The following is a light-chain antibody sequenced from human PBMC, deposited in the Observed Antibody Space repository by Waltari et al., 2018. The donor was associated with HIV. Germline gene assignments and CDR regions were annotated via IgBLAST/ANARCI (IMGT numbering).Light chain of an antibody. CDR3: QTWGTGIVV. CDR2: LNSDGSH. CDR1: RGHSSYV. Sequence: QLVLTQSPSASASLGASVKLTCTLSRGHSSYVIAWPQQQPKKGPRYLMKLNSDGSHFKGDGIPDRFSGSSSGAERYLTISSLQSEDEADYYCQTWGTGIVVFGGGTKLTVL. J-gene: IGLJ2*01. V-gene: IGLV4-69*01.